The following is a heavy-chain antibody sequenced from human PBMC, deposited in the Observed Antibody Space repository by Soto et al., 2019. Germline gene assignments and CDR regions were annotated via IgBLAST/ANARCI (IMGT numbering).Heavy chain of an antibody. D-gene: IGHD3-10*01. Sequence: SQTLSLTCAISGDSVSSNSAAWNWIRQSPSRGLEWLGRTYYRSKWYNDYAVSVKSRITLNPDTSKNQFSLQPNSVTPEDAAVYYCSRDIITSTYGGLGMAVWDQGTTVTVSS. CDR1: GDSVSSNSAA. CDR2: TYYRSKWYN. J-gene: IGHJ6*02. V-gene: IGHV6-1*01. CDR3: SRDIITSTYGGLGMAV.